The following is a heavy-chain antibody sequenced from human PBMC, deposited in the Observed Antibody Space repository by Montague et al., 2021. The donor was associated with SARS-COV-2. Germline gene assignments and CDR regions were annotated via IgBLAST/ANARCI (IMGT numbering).Heavy chain of an antibody. CDR1: GDSISTDNW. Sequence: SETLSLTCVVSGDSISTDNWWTWVRLPPGKGLEWVGEIYHTGSTIYNPSVKSGVTISEDTSKNQFYLRLNSVTAADTAVYYCARGRRPVVVPGAGPAGRASGIWGQGTMVTVSS. CDR3: ARGRRPVVVPGAGPAGRASGI. D-gene: IGHD2-2*01. J-gene: IGHJ3*02. CDR2: IYHTGST. V-gene: IGHV4-4*02.